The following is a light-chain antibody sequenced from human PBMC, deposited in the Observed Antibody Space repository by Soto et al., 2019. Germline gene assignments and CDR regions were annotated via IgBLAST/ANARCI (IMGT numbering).Light chain of an antibody. CDR3: QQYNAYYS. V-gene: IGKV1-5*01. CDR2: DVS. CDR1: QEIGGW. J-gene: IGKJ2*03. Sequence: DIQMTRFPPTRLPSAGAKFTSTCRPSQEIGGWLAWYQQKPGKAPELLIYDVSTLQSGVPSRFSGTGSGTEFTLTISSLQPEDFATYYCQQYNAYYSFGQGTKVEIK.